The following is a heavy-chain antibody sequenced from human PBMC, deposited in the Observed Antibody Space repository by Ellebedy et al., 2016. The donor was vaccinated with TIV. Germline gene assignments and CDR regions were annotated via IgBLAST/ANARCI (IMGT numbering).Heavy chain of an antibody. CDR2: ISFDGSNK. CDR1: GIIFSGYA. V-gene: IGHV3-30*04. J-gene: IGHJ4*02. Sequence: GESLKISCAASGIIFSGYAIHWVRQAPGKGPEWVAGISFDGSNKYYAEAVRGRFTISRDNSKNILYLQMSSLRPEDTAMYYCASGQNSVMAGNYFDYWGQGTLVTVSS. CDR3: ASGQNSVMAGNYFDY. D-gene: IGHD6-19*01.